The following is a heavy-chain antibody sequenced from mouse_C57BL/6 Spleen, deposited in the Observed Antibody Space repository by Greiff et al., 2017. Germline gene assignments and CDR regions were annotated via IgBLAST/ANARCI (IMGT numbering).Heavy chain of an antibody. V-gene: IGHV1-50*01. CDR3: ARLDD. CDR2: IDPSDSYT. CDR1: GYTFTSYW. J-gene: IGHJ3*01. Sequence: QVQLQQSGAELVKPGASVKLSCKASGYTFTSYWMQWVKQRPGQGLEWIGEIDPSDSYTNYNQKFKGKATLTVDTSSSTAYMQLSSLTSEDSAVYYCARLDDWGKGTLVTVSA.